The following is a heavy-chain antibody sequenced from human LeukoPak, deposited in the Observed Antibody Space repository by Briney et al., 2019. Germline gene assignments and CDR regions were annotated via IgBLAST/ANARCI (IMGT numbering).Heavy chain of an antibody. CDR1: GGSISSYY. J-gene: IGHJ6*03. CDR3: ARTTEGGYTYDYFYYYYMDV. V-gene: IGHV4-59*01. CDR2: IYYSGST. D-gene: IGHD5-18*01. Sequence: SETLSLTCTVSGGSISSYYWSWIRQPPGKGLEWVGYIYYSGSTNYNRSLKSRVTISVDTSKNQFSLKLSSVTAADTAVYYCARTTEGGYTYDYFYYYYMDVWGKGTTVTISS.